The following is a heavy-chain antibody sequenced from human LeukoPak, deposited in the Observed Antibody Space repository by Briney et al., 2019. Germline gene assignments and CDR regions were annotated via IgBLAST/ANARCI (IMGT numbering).Heavy chain of an antibody. CDR1: GFTFSSSA. Sequence: GKSLRLSCAASGFTFSSSAMHWVRQAPGKGLEWEAVISYGGNTKYYADSVKGRFTISRDNSKNTLYLQMNSLRAEDTAVYYCARERDYCSSTSCYHYYYGMDVWGQGTTVTVSS. J-gene: IGHJ6*02. D-gene: IGHD2-2*01. V-gene: IGHV3-30*03. CDR2: ISYGGNTK. CDR3: ARERDYCSSTSCYHYYYGMDV.